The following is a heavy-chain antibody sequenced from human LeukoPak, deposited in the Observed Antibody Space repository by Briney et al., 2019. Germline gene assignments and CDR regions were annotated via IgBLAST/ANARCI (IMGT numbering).Heavy chain of an antibody. CDR1: GVSFSGYY. D-gene: IGHD3-10*01. Sequence: SETLSLTCAVYGVSFSGYYWSWIRQPPGKGLEWIGEINHSGSTNYNPSLKSRVTISVDTSKNQFSPKLSSVTAADTAVYYCARDKPYSYSSGYYYGMDVWGQGTTVTVSS. CDR3: ARDKPYSYSSGYYYGMDV. CDR2: INHSGST. J-gene: IGHJ6*02. V-gene: IGHV4-34*01.